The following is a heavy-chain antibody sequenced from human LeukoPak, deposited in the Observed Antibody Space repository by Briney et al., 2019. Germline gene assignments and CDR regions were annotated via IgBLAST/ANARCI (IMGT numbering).Heavy chain of an antibody. Sequence: SVKVSCKAAGGTFTRHAISWVRQAPGQGLEWMGGIIPILDTTNYAQKFQGRVTITADKSTSTAHMELSSLRSEDTAVYYCAREGTFSSPRNWFDPWGQGTLVTVSS. CDR1: GGTFTRHA. J-gene: IGHJ5*02. D-gene: IGHD6-13*01. CDR3: AREGTFSSPRNWFDP. CDR2: IIPILDTT. V-gene: IGHV1-69*06.